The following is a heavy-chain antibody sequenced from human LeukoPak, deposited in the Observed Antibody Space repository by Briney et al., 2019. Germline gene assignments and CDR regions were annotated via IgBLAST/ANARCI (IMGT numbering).Heavy chain of an antibody. V-gene: IGHV3-23*01. CDR3: AKDRSIGTYYTFDS. CDR2: VSGSGAIA. D-gene: IGHD1-26*01. CDR1: GFAFNNYA. J-gene: IGHJ4*02. Sequence: GGSLRLSCAASGFAFNNYAMSWVRQAPGKGLEWVSTVSGSGAIAYYTDSDKGRFTISRDNSKNTLYLQMSSLTAKDTAVYYCAKDRSIGTYYTFDSWGQGTLVTVSS.